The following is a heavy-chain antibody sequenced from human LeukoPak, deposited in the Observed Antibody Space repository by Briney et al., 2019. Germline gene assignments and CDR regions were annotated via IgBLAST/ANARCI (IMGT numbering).Heavy chain of an antibody. CDR1: GFTFSSYA. V-gene: IGHV3-23*01. CDR2: ISGGGGST. CDR3: AKVGESGGVWKYYFDY. Sequence: GGSLRLSCAASGFTFSSYAMSWVRQAPGKGLEWVSGISGGGGSTYYADSVKGRFTISRDNSNNTLYLQMNSLRAEDTAVYYCAKVGESGGVWKYYFDYWGQGTLVTVSS. D-gene: IGHD2-15*01. J-gene: IGHJ4*02.